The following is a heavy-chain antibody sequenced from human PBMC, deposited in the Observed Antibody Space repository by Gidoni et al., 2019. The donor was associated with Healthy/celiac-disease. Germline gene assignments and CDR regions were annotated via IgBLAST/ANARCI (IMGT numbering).Heavy chain of an antibody. CDR3: ARDGSIAVAGIPAEYFQH. Sequence: EVQLVESGGGLVQPGGSLRLSCAASGFTFSIYWMSWVRQAPGKGLEWVANIKQDGSEKYYVDSVKGRFTISRDNAKNSLYLQMNSLRAEDTAVYYCARDGSIAVAGIPAEYFQHWGQGTLVTGSS. J-gene: IGHJ1*01. V-gene: IGHV3-7*01. D-gene: IGHD6-19*01. CDR1: GFTFSIYW. CDR2: IKQDGSEK.